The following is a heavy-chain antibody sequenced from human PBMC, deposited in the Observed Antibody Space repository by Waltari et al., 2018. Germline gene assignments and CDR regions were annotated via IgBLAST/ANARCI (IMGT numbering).Heavy chain of an antibody. CDR2: RKEEGSEK. CDR3: ARMSSTATRDS. V-gene: IGHV3-7*01. J-gene: IGHJ4*02. Sequence: EVQLVESGGGLVQPGGSLRLSCAASGFTFSSYWMSWVRQAPGKGVEWVDNRKEEGSEKTYGDSVKGRFTISRDNAKNSLSLQMNSLRAEDTAVYYCARMSSTATRDSWGRGTLVTVSS. CDR1: GFTFSSYW. D-gene: IGHD6-6*01.